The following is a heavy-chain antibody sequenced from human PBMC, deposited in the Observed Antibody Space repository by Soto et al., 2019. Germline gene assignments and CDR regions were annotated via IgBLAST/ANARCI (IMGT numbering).Heavy chain of an antibody. CDR1: GFTFSNYA. Sequence: QVQLVESGGGVVQPGRSLRLSCAASGFTFSNYAMHWVRQAPGKGLDWVAVVSFDGSNSYYADSVKGRFTISRDNSKNTLFLQMNSLRPEDTSVYFCARPIVPAIQIHPDYYYVLDVWGQGTTVTVSS. D-gene: IGHD2-2*01. CDR2: VSFDGSNS. J-gene: IGHJ6*02. V-gene: IGHV3-30-3*01. CDR3: ARPIVPAIQIHPDYYYVLDV.